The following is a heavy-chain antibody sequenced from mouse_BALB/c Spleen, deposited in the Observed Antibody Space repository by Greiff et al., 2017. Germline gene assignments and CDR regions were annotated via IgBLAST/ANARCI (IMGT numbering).Heavy chain of an antibody. CDR2: INPSTGYT. V-gene: IGHV1-7*01. J-gene: IGHJ3*01. CDR1: GYTFTSYW. CDR3: ARAIYYYGSPFAY. D-gene: IGHD1-1*01. Sequence: VQLQQSGAELAKPGASVKMSCKASGYTFTSYWMHWVKQRPGQGLEWIGYINPSTGYTEYNQKFKDKATLTADKSSSTAYMQLSSLTSEDSAVYYCARAIYYYGSPFAYWGQGTLVTVSA.